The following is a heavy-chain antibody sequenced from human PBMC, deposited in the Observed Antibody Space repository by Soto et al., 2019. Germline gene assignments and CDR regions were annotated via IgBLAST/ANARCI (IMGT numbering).Heavy chain of an antibody. Sequence: VVSLRISCAASGFTVSNNYMSWVRQAPGKGLEWVSVVYSGGSTYYADSVKGRFTISRDNSKNTVYLQMNSLRAEDTAVYYCARDLVLTGYSDYYYYGMDVWGQGTTVTVSS. CDR3: ARDLVLTGYSDYYYYGMDV. CDR2: VYSGGST. D-gene: IGHD3-9*01. V-gene: IGHV3-53*01. J-gene: IGHJ6*02. CDR1: GFTVSNNY.